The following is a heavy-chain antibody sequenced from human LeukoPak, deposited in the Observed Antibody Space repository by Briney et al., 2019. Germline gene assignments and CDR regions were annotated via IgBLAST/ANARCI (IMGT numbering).Heavy chain of an antibody. V-gene: IGHV4-59*01. Sequence: SETLSLTCTVSSGSFDTYYWTWIRQPPGKGLEWLGYSGSTKYNPSLKDRLTISTDTSKRHFSLTLSSVTDADTAVYYCARTXXXXXXXGXXLTPWPAGLDVWGQGITVTVS. J-gene: IGHJ6*02. CDR3: ARTXXXXXXXGXXLTPWPAGLDV. CDR2: SGST. D-gene: IGHD3-9*01. CDR1: SGSFDTYY.